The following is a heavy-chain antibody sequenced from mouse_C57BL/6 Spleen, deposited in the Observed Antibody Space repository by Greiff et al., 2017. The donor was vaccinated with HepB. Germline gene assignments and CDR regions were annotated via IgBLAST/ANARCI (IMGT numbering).Heavy chain of an antibody. J-gene: IGHJ1*03. Sequence: QVQLKQPGAELVKPGASVKLSCKASGYTFTSYWMHWVKQRPGRGLEWIGRINPNSGGTKYNEKFKSKATLNVDKPSSTAYMQLSSLTSEDAAVDYCAKGNWYIDVWGTGTTVTVSS. CDR2: INPNSGGT. V-gene: IGHV1-72*01. CDR1: GYTFTSYW. CDR3: AKGNWYIDV.